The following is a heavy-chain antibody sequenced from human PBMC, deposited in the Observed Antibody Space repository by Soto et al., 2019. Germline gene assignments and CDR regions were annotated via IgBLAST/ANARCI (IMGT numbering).Heavy chain of an antibody. J-gene: IGHJ4*02. CDR2: ISTYNGNT. Sequence: QVQLVQSGAEVKKPGASVKVSCKASGYTFTSYGISWVRQAPGQGLEWMGWISTYNGNTKYAQKLQGRVTMTTDTSRSTAYMELRSLRSNDTAVFYCAREVDRGVGSGYWGQGTLVTVSS. CDR1: GYTFTSYG. CDR3: AREVDRGVGSGY. D-gene: IGHD3-10*01. V-gene: IGHV1-18*01.